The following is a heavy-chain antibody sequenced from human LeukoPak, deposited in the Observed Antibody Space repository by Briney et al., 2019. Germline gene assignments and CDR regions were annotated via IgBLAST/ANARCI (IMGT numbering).Heavy chain of an antibody. CDR3: ARALSDYASTHYYYYYYMDV. CDR1: GFTFSSYS. V-gene: IGHV3-21*04. J-gene: IGHJ6*03. D-gene: IGHD4-17*01. CDR2: ISSSSSYI. Sequence: GGSLRLSCAASGFTFSSYSINWVRQAPGKGLEWVSSISSSSSYIYYADSVKGRFTISRDNAKNSLYLQMNSLRAEDTAVYYCARALSDYASTHYYYYYYMDVWGKGTTVTVSS.